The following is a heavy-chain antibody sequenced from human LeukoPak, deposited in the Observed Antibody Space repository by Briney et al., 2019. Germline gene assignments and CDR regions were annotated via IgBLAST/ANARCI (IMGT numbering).Heavy chain of an antibody. J-gene: IGHJ4*02. CDR2: ISGSSSYI. D-gene: IGHD3-10*01. CDR1: GFTFSSYS. V-gene: IGHV3-21*01. CDR3: ARGRGDPVFDY. Sequence: GGSLRLSCAASGFTFSSYSMNWVRQAPGKGLEWVSSISGSSSYIYYADSVKGRFTISRDNAKNSLYLQMNSLRAEDTAVYYCARGRGDPVFDYWGQGTLVTVSS.